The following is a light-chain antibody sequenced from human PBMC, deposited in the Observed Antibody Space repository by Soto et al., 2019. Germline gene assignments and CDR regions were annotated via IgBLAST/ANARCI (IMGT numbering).Light chain of an antibody. Sequence: QSALTQPPSVSGSPGQSVAISCTGTSSDVGSYNRVSWYQQPPGAAPKLMIYEVSNRPSGVPDRFSGSKSVNTASLTISGLQAEDEADYYCRSYAGSVVFGGGTKLTVL. CDR1: SSDVGSYNR. CDR3: RSYAGSVV. V-gene: IGLV2-18*02. CDR2: EVS. J-gene: IGLJ2*01.